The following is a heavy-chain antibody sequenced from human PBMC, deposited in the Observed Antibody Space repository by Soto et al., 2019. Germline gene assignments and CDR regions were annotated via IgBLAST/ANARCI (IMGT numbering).Heavy chain of an antibody. D-gene: IGHD4-17*01. Sequence: SETLFLTCSVAGGSISSSSYHWDWIRQPTGKGPEWIGSIYYSGSTSYNPSLKSRVTISVDTSKDQFSLKLSSMTAADTAVYYCARLRGMTTATSARGMDVWGQGTTVTVSS. V-gene: IGHV4-39*01. J-gene: IGHJ6*01. CDR2: IYYSGST. CDR1: GGSISSSSYH. CDR3: ARLRGMTTATSARGMDV.